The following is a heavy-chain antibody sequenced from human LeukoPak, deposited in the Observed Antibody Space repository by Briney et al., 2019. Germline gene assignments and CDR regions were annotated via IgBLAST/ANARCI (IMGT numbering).Heavy chain of an antibody. CDR3: ASTDILTGFDY. V-gene: IGHV3-11*01. Sequence: GGSLRLSCAASGFTFSDYYMSWIRQAPGKGLEWVSYISSSGSTIYYADSVKGRFTISRDNAKNSLYLQMNSLRAEDTAVYYRASTDILTGFDYWGQGTLVTVSS. J-gene: IGHJ4*02. CDR2: ISSSGSTI. D-gene: IGHD3-9*01. CDR1: GFTFSDYY.